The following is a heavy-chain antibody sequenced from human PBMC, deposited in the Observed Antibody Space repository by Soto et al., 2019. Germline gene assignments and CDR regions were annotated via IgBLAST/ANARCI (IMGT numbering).Heavy chain of an antibody. CDR1: VFSLSTSGMC. V-gene: IGHV2-70*11. Sequence: ASGPTLVNPTQTLTLTFTFSVFSLSTSGMCVSWIRQPPGKALEWLARIDWDDDKYYSTSLKTRLTISKGTSKNQVVLTMTNMDPVDTATYYCARSSSWYSIAFDIWGQGTMVTVSS. J-gene: IGHJ3*02. D-gene: IGHD6-13*01. CDR2: IDWDDDK. CDR3: ARSSSWYSIAFDI.